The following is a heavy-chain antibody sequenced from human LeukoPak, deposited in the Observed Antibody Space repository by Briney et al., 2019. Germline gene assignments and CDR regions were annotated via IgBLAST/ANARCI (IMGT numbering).Heavy chain of an antibody. CDR3: ARDSYDDPFGPYYYYYMDV. CDR1: GFTFSSYA. J-gene: IGHJ6*03. Sequence: GSLRLSCAASGFTFSSYAMHWVRQAPGKGLEWVAVISYDGSNKYYADSVKGRFTISRDNSKNTLYLQMNSLRAEDTAVYYCARDSYDDPFGPYYYYYMDVWGKGTTVTVSS. V-gene: IGHV3-30*04. CDR2: ISYDGSNK. D-gene: IGHD3/OR15-3a*01.